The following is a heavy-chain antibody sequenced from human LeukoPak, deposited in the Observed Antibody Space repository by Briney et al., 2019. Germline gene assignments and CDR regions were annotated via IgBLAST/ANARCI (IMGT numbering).Heavy chain of an antibody. CDR3: ARDSSGYYYTFDY. CDR1: GYTFTSYY. CDR2: INPSGGST. J-gene: IGHJ4*02. Sequence: ASVKVSCKASGYTFTSYYTHWVRQAPGQGLEWMGIINPSGGSTSYAQKFQGRVAMTRDTSTSTVYMELSSLRSEDTAVYYCARDSSGYYYTFDYWGQGTLVTVSS. V-gene: IGHV1-46*01. D-gene: IGHD3-22*01.